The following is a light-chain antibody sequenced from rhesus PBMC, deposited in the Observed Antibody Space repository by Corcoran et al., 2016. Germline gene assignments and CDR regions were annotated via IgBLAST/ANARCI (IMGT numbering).Light chain of an antibody. CDR2: GAS. CDR3: QQDNHWLT. Sequence: EIVLTQSPATLALSPVERATLSCRASQSVGSYLAWYQQQPGQAPGLLIYGASSWATGIPDWFSGGGSGTDFTLTISSLEPENVGVYCCQQDNHWLTFGRGTKVEIK. V-gene: IGKV3-24*04. CDR1: QSVGSY. J-gene: IGKJ4*01.